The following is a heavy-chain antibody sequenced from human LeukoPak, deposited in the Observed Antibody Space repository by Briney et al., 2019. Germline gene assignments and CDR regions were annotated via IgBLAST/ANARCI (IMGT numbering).Heavy chain of an antibody. Sequence: GGSLRLSCAASGFTFSSYAMSWVRQAPGKGPEWVSAISGSGGSTYYADSVKGRFTISRDNSKNTLYLQMNSLRAEDTAVYYCAKAPTVVPAALSGYGMDVWGQGTTVTVSS. CDR1: GFTFSSYA. V-gene: IGHV3-23*01. CDR3: AKAPTVVPAALSGYGMDV. D-gene: IGHD2-2*01. J-gene: IGHJ6*02. CDR2: ISGSGGST.